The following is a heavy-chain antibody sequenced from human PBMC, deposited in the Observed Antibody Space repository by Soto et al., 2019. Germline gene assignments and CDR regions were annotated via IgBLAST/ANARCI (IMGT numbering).Heavy chain of an antibody. CDR1: GFTFSSYA. Sequence: GGSLRLSCAASGFTFSSYAMSWVRQAPGKGLEWASAISGSGGSTYYADSVKGRFTISRDNSKNTLYLQMNSLRAEDTAVYYCAKGSGYCGGDCYFDVSYFDYWGQGTLVTVSS. CDR2: ISGSGGST. D-gene: IGHD2-21*02. V-gene: IGHV3-23*01. J-gene: IGHJ4*02. CDR3: AKGSGYCGGDCYFDVSYFDY.